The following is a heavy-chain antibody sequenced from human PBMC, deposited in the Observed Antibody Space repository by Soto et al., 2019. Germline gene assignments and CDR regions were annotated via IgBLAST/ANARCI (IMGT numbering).Heavy chain of an antibody. CDR3: ARGSPSLPSDY. D-gene: IGHD2-15*01. Sequence: GASVKVSCKASGCTLTDYFMHWVRQAPGQGLEWMGWISPNNGGTNYAQKFQGRVTMTRDTSISAAYMELSSLRSDDTAVYYCARGSPSLPSDYWGQGTLVTVSS. J-gene: IGHJ4*02. CDR1: GCTLTDYF. CDR2: ISPNNGGT. V-gene: IGHV1-2*02.